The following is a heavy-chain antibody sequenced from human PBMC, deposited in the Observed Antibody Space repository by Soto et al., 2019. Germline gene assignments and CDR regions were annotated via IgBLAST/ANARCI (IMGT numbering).Heavy chain of an antibody. CDR1: GGSISNFY. D-gene: IGHD6-13*01. CDR2: IYSSGST. Sequence: QVELRESGPGLVKPSETLSLTCNVSGGSISNFYWNWIRQPAGKRLEWIGRIYSSGSTNYNPSFRSRVTMSVDTSKNQFSLKMQSVTAADTAVYYCARSSHKESWFDPWGQGTLVTVSS. CDR3: ARSSHKESWFDP. J-gene: IGHJ5*02. V-gene: IGHV4-4*07.